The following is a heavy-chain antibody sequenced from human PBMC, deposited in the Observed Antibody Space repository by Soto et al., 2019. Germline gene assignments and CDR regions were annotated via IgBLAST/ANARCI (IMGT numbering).Heavy chain of an antibody. V-gene: IGHV3-30*03. CDR3: AMDMDGGSARFDC. CDR2: ISSDGSKK. J-gene: IGHJ4*02. D-gene: IGHD2-15*01. CDR1: GFTFSNNG. Sequence: QVQLVESGGGVVQPGRYLRLSCVASGFTFSNNGIHWVRQAPGKGLEWVAVISSDGSKKYYADSVKGRFTISRDNSKNRLYLQMHRLRAAYTAVYYCAMDMDGGSARFDCWGPGNRVPVSS.